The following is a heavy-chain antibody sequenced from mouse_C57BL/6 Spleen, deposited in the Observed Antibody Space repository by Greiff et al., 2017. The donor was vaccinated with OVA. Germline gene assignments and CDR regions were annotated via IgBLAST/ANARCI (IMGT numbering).Heavy chain of an antibody. CDR2: ILPGSGST. Sequence: QVQLQQSGAELMKPGASVKLSCKASGYTFTGYWIEWVKQRPGHGLEWIGEILPGSGSTNYNEKFKGKATFTADTSSNTAYMQLSSLTTEDSAIYDCERAGGNYVAWFAYWGKGTLVTVSA. J-gene: IGHJ3*01. V-gene: IGHV1-9*01. CDR3: ERAGGNYVAWFAY. D-gene: IGHD2-1*01. CDR1: GYTFTGYW.